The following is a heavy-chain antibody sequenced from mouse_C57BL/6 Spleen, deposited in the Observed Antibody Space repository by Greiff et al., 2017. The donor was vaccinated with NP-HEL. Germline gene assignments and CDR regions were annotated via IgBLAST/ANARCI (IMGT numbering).Heavy chain of an antibody. V-gene: IGHV5-12*01. CDR2: ISNGGGST. J-gene: IGHJ4*01. CDR3: ARGYYGSSHYAMDY. Sequence: EVRLVESGGGVVQPGGSLKLSCAASGFTFSDYYMYWVRQTPEKRREGVAYISNGGGSTYYPDTVKGRFTISRDNAKNTLYLQMSRLKSEDTAMYYCARGYYGSSHYAMDYWGQGTSVTVSS. CDR1: GFTFSDYY. D-gene: IGHD1-1*01.